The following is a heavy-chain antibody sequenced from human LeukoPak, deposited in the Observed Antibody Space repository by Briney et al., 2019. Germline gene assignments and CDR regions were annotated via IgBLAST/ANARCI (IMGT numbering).Heavy chain of an antibody. Sequence: GGSLRLSCAASGFTFSSYGMHWVRQAPGKGLEWVAVISYDGSNKYYADSVKGRLTISRDNSKNTLYLQMNSLRAEDTAVYYCAAGYQVDLDYWGQGTLVTVSS. J-gene: IGHJ4*02. V-gene: IGHV3-30*03. CDR3: AAGYQVDLDY. D-gene: IGHD6-25*01. CDR1: GFTFSSYG. CDR2: ISYDGSNK.